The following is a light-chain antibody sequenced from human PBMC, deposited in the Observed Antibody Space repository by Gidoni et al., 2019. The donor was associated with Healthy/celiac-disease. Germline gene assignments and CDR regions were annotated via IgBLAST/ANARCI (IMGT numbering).Light chain of an antibody. CDR3: CSYAGSNWV. Sequence: SALTQPASVSGPPGQSITISCTGTSSDVGSYNLVSWYQQHPGKAPKLMIYEGSKRPSGVSNRFSGSKSGKTASLTISGLQAEDEADYYCCSYAGSNWVFGGGTKLTVL. CDR1: SSDVGSYNL. CDR2: EGS. V-gene: IGLV2-23*01. J-gene: IGLJ3*02.